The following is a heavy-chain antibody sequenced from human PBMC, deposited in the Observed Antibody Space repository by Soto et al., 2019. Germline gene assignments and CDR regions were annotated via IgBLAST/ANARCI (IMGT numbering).Heavy chain of an antibody. Sequence: SETLSLTCTVSGGSISSSSYYWGWIRQPPGKGLEWIGSIYYSGSTYYNPSLKSRVTISVDTSKNQFSLKLSSVTAADTAVYHCAGQVEGSGTDNWFDPWGQGTLVTVSS. CDR1: GGSISSSSYY. CDR2: IYYSGST. D-gene: IGHD6-19*01. V-gene: IGHV4-39*01. J-gene: IGHJ5*02. CDR3: AGQVEGSGTDNWFDP.